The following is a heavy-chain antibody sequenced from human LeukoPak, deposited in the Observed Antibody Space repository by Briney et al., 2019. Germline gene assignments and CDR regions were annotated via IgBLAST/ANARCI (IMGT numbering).Heavy chain of an antibody. V-gene: IGHV4-59*11. J-gene: IGHJ4*02. CDR1: GGSISSHY. D-gene: IGHD6-6*01. CDR3: ARAYSSSSGRPFDY. CDR2: IYYTGTT. Sequence: PTESLSLTCIVAGGSISSHYWSWIRPPPGRELGWNGYIYYTGTTNYKPSLKSRVTISVDTSKNQFSLNLTSVTAADTAVYYCARAYSSSSGRPFDYWGQGTLVTVSS.